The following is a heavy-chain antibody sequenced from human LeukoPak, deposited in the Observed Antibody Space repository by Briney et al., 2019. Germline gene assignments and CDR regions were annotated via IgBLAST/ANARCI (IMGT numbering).Heavy chain of an antibody. CDR1: GFTFSSYA. V-gene: IGHV3-30*04. D-gene: IGHD3-16*01. Sequence: GGSLRLSCAASGFTFSSYAMHWVRQGPGKGLEWGAFISSDGRTEYNADSVKGRFTSSRDNSKNTLYLQMNSLTTEDTAVYYCARGWGSGAWLIDSWGQGTLVSVSS. CDR2: ISSDGRTE. CDR3: ARGWGSGAWLIDS. J-gene: IGHJ4*02.